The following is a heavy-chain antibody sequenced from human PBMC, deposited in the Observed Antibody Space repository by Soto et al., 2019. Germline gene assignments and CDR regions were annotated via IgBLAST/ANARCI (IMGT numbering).Heavy chain of an antibody. J-gene: IGHJ4*02. V-gene: IGHV3-7*03. CDR1: GFTFSRYW. D-gene: IGHD3-9*01. CDR2: IKQDGSEK. CDR3: AKSPYFFRGPLDY. Sequence: GGSLRLSCAASGFTFSRYWMSWVRQAPGKGLEWVANIKQDGSEKYYVDSVKGRFTISRDNAKNSLYLQMNSLRAEDTAVYYCAKSPYFFRGPLDYWGQGTLVTVSS.